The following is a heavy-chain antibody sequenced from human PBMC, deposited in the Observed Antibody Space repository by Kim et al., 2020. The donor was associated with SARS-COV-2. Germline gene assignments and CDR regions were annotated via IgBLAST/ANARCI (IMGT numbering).Heavy chain of an antibody. CDR1: GFTFSSYG. V-gene: IGHV3-30*18. Sequence: GGSLRLSCAASGFTFSSYGMHWVRQAPGKGLEWVAVISYDGSNKYYADSVKGRFTISRDNSKNTLYLQMNSLRAEDTAVYYCAKDFSSWYSSSFFDYWGQGTLVTVSS. CDR3: AKDFSSWYSSSFFDY. D-gene: IGHD6-6*01. CDR2: ISYDGSNK. J-gene: IGHJ4*02.